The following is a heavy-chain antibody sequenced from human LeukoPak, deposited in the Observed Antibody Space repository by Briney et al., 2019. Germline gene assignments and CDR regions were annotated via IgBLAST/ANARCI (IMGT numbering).Heavy chain of an antibody. V-gene: IGHV3-15*05. J-gene: IGHJ4*02. CDR1: GFTFSNAW. D-gene: IGHD2-15*01. Sequence: PGGSLRLSCAASGFTFSNAWMSWVRQAPGKGLEWVGRIKSETDGGTTAYAAPVKGRFTISRDDSENTLYLQMNSLKTEDTALYYCTTNRPHCSGGSCSDYWGQGTLVTASS. CDR3: TTNRPHCSGGSCSDY. CDR2: IKSETDGGTT.